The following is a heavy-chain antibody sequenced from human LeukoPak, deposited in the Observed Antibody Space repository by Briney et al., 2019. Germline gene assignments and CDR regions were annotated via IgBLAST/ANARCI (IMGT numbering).Heavy chain of an antibody. Sequence: SETLSLTCAVYGGSFSGYYWSWIRQPPGKGLEWIGEINHSGSTNYNPSLRSRVTISVDTSKNQFSLKLSSVTAADTAVYYCARGRRYSSSWYAPTLGYWGQGTLVTVSS. CDR2: INHSGST. CDR3: ARGRRYSSSWYAPTLGY. J-gene: IGHJ4*02. V-gene: IGHV4-34*01. D-gene: IGHD6-13*01. CDR1: GGSFSGYY.